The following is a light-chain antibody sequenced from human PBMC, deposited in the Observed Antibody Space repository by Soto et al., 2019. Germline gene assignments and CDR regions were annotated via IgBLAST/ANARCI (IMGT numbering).Light chain of an antibody. CDR2: DAS. Sequence: DIQMTQSPSTLSASVGDRVTITCRASQRITTWLAWYQQKPGKVPRLLIYDASSLQSGVPSRFSGSGSGTDFTLTISSLQPEDFATYYCQQLNSYPLTFGGGTKVEIK. CDR3: QQLNSYPLT. CDR1: QRITTW. V-gene: IGKV1-5*01. J-gene: IGKJ4*01.